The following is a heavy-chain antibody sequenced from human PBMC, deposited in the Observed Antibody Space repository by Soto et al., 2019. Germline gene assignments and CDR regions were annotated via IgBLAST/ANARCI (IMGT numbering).Heavy chain of an antibody. V-gene: IGHV3-30*03. CDR2: ISRDGGTK. J-gene: IGHJ4*02. Sequence: GGSLRLSCAVSGFTVSSYGMHWVRQAPGKGLEWVAVISRDGGTKFYADSVKGRFTISRDNSRNTLFLEMNSLRGDDMAVYYCTREVASGYWGQGTLVTVSS. D-gene: IGHD3-10*01. CDR3: TREVASGY. CDR1: GFTVSSYG.